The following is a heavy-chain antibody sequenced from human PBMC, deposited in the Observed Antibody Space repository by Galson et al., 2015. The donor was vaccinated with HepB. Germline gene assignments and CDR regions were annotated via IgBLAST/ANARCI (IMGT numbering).Heavy chain of an antibody. J-gene: IGHJ4*02. D-gene: IGHD1-26*01. Sequence: SLKVSCKAVGYTFETYGISWVRQVPGQGLEWMGWIRVSNGNTTYAQKFQDRVTMTADRGTRTAYMEVTSLRSEDTAVYYCARDDLIVGANPDYWGQGTLVIVSS. CDR2: IRVSNGNT. V-gene: IGHV1-18*01. CDR1: GYTFETYG. CDR3: ARDDLIVGANPDY.